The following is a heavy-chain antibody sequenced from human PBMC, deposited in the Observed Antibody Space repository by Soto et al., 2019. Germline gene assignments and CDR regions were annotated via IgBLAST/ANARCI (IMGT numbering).Heavy chain of an antibody. D-gene: IGHD3-16*01. Sequence: EVQLVESGGGLVKPGGSLRLSCAASGFTFSSYSMNWVRQAPGKGLEWVSSISSSSSYIYYADSVKGRFTISRDNAKNSLYLQMNSLRAEDTAVYYCARDPTYYDYVWGSSNWFDPWGQGTLVTVSS. J-gene: IGHJ5*02. CDR1: GFTFSSYS. CDR3: ARDPTYYDYVWGSSNWFDP. CDR2: ISSSSSYI. V-gene: IGHV3-21*01.